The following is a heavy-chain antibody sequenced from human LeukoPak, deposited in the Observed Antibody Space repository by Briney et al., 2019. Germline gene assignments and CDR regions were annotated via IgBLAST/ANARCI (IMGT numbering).Heavy chain of an antibody. J-gene: IGHJ3*02. CDR3: ARDRIRLWLDAFDI. Sequence: PGGSLRLSCAASGFTFSDYYMSWIRQAPGKGLEWVSYISSSSSTIYYADSVKGRFTISRDNAKNSLYLQMNSLRAEDTAVYYCARDRIRLWLDAFDIWGQGTMVTVSS. CDR1: GFTFSDYY. D-gene: IGHD5-18*01. V-gene: IGHV3-11*04. CDR2: ISSSSSTI.